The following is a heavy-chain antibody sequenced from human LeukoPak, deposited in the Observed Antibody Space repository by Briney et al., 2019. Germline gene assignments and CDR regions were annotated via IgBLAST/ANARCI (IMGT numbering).Heavy chain of an antibody. CDR2: INSDGSDT. J-gene: IGHJ4*02. D-gene: IGHD5-18*01. CDR3: ARGGIELWSRDY. CDR1: GFTFSSYW. V-gene: IGHV3-74*01. Sequence: SGGSLTLSCAASGFTFSSYWMHWVRQAPGKGLVWVSRINSDGSDTSYADSVKGRFTISRDNAKNTLYLHMNSLRAEDTAVYYCARGGIELWSRDYWGQGTLVTVSS.